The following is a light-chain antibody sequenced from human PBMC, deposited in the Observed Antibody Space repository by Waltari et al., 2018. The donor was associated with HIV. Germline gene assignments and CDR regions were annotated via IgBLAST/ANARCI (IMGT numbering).Light chain of an antibody. CDR3: ATWDDSLNGRL. CDR2: AND. Sequence: QSVLTQPPPASGTPGQSVTIPCSGNSSNIGYDYLSWYQPLPGSDPNPFIYANDRRPSGVPDRFSGSKSGTSASLAISGLRSEDQGDYYCATWDDSLNGRLFGGGTKLTVL. J-gene: IGLJ2*01. V-gene: IGLV1-47*01. CDR1: SSNIGYDY.